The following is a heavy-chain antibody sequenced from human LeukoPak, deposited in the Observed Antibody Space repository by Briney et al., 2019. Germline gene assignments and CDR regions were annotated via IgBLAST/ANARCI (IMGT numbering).Heavy chain of an antibody. CDR3: ARDSGYDSFLDY. V-gene: IGHV4-59*12. CDR1: GGSISSYY. CDR2: IYYSGST. Sequence: SETLSLTCTVSGGSISSYYWSWIRQPPGKGLEWIGYIYYSGSTNYNPSLKSRVTISVDTSKNQFSLKLSSVTAADTAVYYCARDSGYDSFLDYWGQGTLVTVSS. J-gene: IGHJ4*02. D-gene: IGHD5-12*01.